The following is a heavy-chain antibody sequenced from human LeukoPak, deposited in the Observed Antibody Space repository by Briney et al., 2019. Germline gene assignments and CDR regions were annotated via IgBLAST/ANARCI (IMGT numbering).Heavy chain of an antibody. CDR1: GGSISSYY. Sequence: PSETLSLTCTVSGGSISSYYWSWIRQPAGKGLDCIGRIYTSGSTNYNPSLKSRVTMSVDTSKNQFSLKLSSVTAADTAVYYCARGSETFRGSWSWFDPWGQGTLVTVSS. V-gene: IGHV4-4*07. CDR3: ARGSETFRGSWSWFDP. J-gene: IGHJ5*02. CDR2: IYTSGST. D-gene: IGHD6-13*01.